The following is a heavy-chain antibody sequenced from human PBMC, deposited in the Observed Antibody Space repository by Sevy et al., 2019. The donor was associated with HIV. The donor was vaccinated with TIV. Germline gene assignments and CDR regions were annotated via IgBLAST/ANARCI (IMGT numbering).Heavy chain of an antibody. CDR2: LSSDNAGST. Sequence: GGSLRLSCSASGFTFSNDAMHWVLQAPGKGLEYVSGLSSDNAGSTYYADSVNGRFTISRDNSKNTLYLQMSSLRTEYTGVYYCVKDRIETRFWSKGDWFDPWGQGTLVTVSS. J-gene: IGHJ5*02. CDR1: GFTFSNDA. D-gene: IGHD2-21*01. CDR3: VKDRIETRFWSKGDWFDP. V-gene: IGHV3-64D*06.